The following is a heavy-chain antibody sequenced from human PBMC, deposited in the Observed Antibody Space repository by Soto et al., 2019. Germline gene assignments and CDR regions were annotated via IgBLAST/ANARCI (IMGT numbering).Heavy chain of an antibody. D-gene: IGHD6-13*01. CDR2: FDPEDGET. J-gene: IGHJ4*02. Sequence: ASVKVSCKVSGYTLTELSMHWVRQAPGKGLEWMGGFDPEDGETIYAQKFQGRVTMTEDTSTDTAYMELSCLRSEDTAVYYCARADSSSWYFDYWGQGTLVTVSS. CDR3: ARADSSSWYFDY. CDR1: GYTLTELS. V-gene: IGHV1-24*01.